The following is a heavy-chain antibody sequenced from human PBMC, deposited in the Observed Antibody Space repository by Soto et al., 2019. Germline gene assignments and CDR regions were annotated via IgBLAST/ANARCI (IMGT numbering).Heavy chain of an antibody. J-gene: IGHJ4*02. CDR3: AKGGMIHLWLVVH. CDR1: GFPLRTYA. CDR2: ISGSGDTT. V-gene: IGHV3-23*01. Sequence: GGSLRLSCAASGFPLRTYAMSWVRQAPGKGLEWVSGISGSGDTTYYSDSVKGRFAISRDNSKNTLYLQMNSLRAEDTALYYCAKGGMIHLWLVVHWGQGTLVTVSS. D-gene: IGHD5-18*01.